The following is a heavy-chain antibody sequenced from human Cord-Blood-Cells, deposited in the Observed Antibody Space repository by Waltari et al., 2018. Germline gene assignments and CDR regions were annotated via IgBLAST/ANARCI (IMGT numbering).Heavy chain of an antibody. CDR2: NHPNSAGT. Sequence: QVHLVQSGAAVTKPRPSVKLSCKAPAYTFTGYYMHWVRQAPAQGLAGKGWNHPNSAGTNYAQSFQGRVTMTRDTSTSTAYRERSRLRSDDTAVYYCARDHCGWIFLAYWSQGTLVTVSS. D-gene: IGHD3-3*01. J-gene: IGHJ4*02. V-gene: IGHV1-2*02. CDR3: ARDHCGWIFLAY. CDR1: AYTFTGYY.